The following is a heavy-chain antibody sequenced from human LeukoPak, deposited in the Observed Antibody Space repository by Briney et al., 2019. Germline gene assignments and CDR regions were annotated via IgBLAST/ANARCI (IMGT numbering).Heavy chain of an antibody. CDR1: GGCISSHY. J-gene: IGHJ5*02. CDR2: IYYSGST. CDR3: ARTVTTSPRDNWFDP. Sequence: SETLSLTCTVSGGCISSHYWSWIRQPPGKGLEWIGYIYYSGSTNYNPSLKSRVTISVDTSKNQFSLKLSSVTAADTAVYYCARTVTTSPRDNWFDPWGQGTLVTVSS. D-gene: IGHD4-11*01. V-gene: IGHV4-59*11.